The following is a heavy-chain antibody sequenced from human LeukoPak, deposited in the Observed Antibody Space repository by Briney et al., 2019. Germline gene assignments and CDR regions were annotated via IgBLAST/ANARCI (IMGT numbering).Heavy chain of an antibody. CDR1: GGSISSYY. CDR2: ISYSGST. J-gene: IGHJ4*02. D-gene: IGHD3-16*02. CDR3: ARYIWGSYPTFEDY. Sequence: SETLSLTCTVSGGSISSYYWSWIRQPPGKGLEWIGYISYSGSTNYNLSLKSRVTKAVDPSKNQLSLKLNSVTAADTAVYYCARYIWGSYPTFEDYWGQGSLVTVPS. V-gene: IGHV4-59*01.